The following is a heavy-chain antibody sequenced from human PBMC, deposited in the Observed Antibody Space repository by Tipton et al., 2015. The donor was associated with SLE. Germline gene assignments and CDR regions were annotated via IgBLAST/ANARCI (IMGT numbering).Heavy chain of an antibody. V-gene: IGHV3-7*03. J-gene: IGHJ1*01. CDR2: IKQDGSEK. D-gene: IGHD3-22*01. CDR1: GFTFSSYW. Sequence: SLRLSCAASGFTFSSYWMSWVRQAPGKGLEWVANIKQDGSEKYYVDSVKGRFTISRDNAKNSLYLQMNSLRAEDTAVYYCARWNSGYYYGYFQHWGQGTLVTVSS. CDR3: ARWNSGYYYGYFQH.